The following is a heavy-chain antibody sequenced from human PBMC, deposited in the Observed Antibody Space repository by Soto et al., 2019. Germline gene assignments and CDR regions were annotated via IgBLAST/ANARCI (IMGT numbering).Heavy chain of an antibody. CDR1: GFTVSSNY. V-gene: IGHV3-53*01. Sequence: ALRLCCAASGFTVSSNYMSWVRQAPGKGLEWVSVIYSGGSTYYADSVKGRFTISRDNSKNTLYLQTNSLRAEDTAVYYCARDNGEVAGFHXSGQVTLVTVSX. CDR3: ARDNGEVAGFHX. CDR2: IYSGGST. D-gene: IGHD6-19*01. J-gene: IGHJ4*02.